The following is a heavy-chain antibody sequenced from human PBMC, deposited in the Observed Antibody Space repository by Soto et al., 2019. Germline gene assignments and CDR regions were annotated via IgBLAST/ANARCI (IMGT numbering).Heavy chain of an antibody. Sequence: QVQLVQSGAGVKKPGSSVKVSCKASGGTFSSYTISWVRQAPGQGLEWMGGIIPILGIANYAQKFQGRVTITADKSTSTADMELSSLRSEDTAVYYFATYGVLGYWGQGTLVTVSS. V-gene: IGHV1-69*02. CDR2: IIPILGIA. J-gene: IGHJ4*02. D-gene: IGHD4-17*01. CDR3: ATYGVLGY. CDR1: GGTFSSYT.